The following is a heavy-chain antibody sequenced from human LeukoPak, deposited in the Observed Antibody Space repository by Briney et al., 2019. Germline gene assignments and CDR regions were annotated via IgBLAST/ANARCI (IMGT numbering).Heavy chain of an antibody. CDR2: ISGSGGGT. Sequence: GGTLRLSCAASGFTFSSYGMSWVRQAPGKGLEWVSAISGSGGGTYYADSVKGRFTISRDNSKNTLYLQMNSLRAEDTAVYYCARREAWWKWLPELRQFDSWGQGTLVTVSS. V-gene: IGHV3-23*01. J-gene: IGHJ4*02. D-gene: IGHD6-19*01. CDR1: GFTFSSYG. CDR3: ARREAWWKWLPELRQFDS.